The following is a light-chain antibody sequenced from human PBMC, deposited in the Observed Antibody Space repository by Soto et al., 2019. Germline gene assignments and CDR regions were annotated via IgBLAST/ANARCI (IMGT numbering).Light chain of an antibody. J-gene: IGKJ4*01. CDR2: LGS. CDR3: TQGLQTPVT. CDR1: QSLLHSNGYNC. V-gene: IGKV2-28*01. Sequence: DIVMTQSPLSLPVTPGEPASISCRSSQSLLHSNGYNCLDWYLQKPGQSPQLLIYLGSNRASGVPDRFSGSGSGTDFTLKISRVEAEDVGVYYCTQGLQTPVTFGGGTKVEIK.